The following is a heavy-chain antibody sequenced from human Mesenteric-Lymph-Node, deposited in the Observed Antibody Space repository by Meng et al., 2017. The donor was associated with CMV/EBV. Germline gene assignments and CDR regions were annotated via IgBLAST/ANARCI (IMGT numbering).Heavy chain of an antibody. CDR3: ARRGDGYKMDW. D-gene: IGHD5-24*01. Sequence: GGSLRLSCEGSGYSFTSYWIGWVRQMPGKGLEWMGIIYPGDSDVRYSPSFQGQVTISADKSISTAYLQWSSLKASDTAMYYCARRGDGYKMDWWGQGTLVTVSS. V-gene: IGHV5-51*01. CDR1: GYSFTSYW. J-gene: IGHJ4*02. CDR2: IYPGDSDV.